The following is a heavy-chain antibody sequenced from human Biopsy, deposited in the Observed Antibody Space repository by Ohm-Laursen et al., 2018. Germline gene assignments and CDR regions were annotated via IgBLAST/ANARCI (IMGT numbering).Heavy chain of an antibody. D-gene: IGHD4/OR15-4a*01. CDR2: IRNT. J-gene: IGHJ4*02. CDR3: AQTRNDYGGFYFDY. CDR1: GDSISSSTYY. V-gene: IGHV4-39*01. Sequence: TLSLTCSVSGDSISSSTYYWGWIRQPPGKGLEWIGTIRNTYFRTSLKSRVTMSVDTSKNHSSLKLSSVTAADTGVYYCAQTRNDYGGFYFDYWGRGTLDTVSS.